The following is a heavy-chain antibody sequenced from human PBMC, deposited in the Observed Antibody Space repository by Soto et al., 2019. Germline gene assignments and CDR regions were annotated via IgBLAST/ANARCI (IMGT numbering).Heavy chain of an antibody. J-gene: IGHJ6*02. CDR1: GGSFSGYH. CDR3: AKFKNHYYYGLDV. CDR2: INQSGGT. V-gene: IGHV4-34*01. Sequence: LSLTCGVYGGSFSGYHWSWIRQPPGKGLERIGAINQSGGTNYNPSLRSRVTISVDTSKNQFSLNLSSVTAADTAVYYCAKFKNHYYYGLDVWGQGTTVTVSS.